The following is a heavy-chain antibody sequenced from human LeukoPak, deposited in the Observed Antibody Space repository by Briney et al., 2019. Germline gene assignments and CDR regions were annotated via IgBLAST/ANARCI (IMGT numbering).Heavy chain of an antibody. D-gene: IGHD2-8*02. CDR3: AREGSYLNTGASYYLHWFDP. CDR2: IDTEGSTT. CDR1: GFSFSRYW. V-gene: IGHV3-74*01. J-gene: IGHJ5*02. Sequence: GGSLRLSFAASGFSFSRYWMHWVRQAPGKGLVWGSYIDTEGSTTSYADSVKGRFTISRDNAKNTLYLQMNSLRAEDTAIYYCAREGSYLNTGASYYLHWFDPWGQGTLVTVSS.